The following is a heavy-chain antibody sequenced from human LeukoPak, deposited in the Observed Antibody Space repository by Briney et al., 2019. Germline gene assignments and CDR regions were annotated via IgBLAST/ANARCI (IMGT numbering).Heavy chain of an antibody. Sequence: GGSLRLSCAASGFTFSSYEMNWVRQAPGKGLEWVSYISSSGSTIYYADSVKGRFTISRDNAKNSLYLQMNSLRAEDTAVYYCARVAGAYDAFDIWGQGTMVTVSS. CDR1: GFTFSSYE. V-gene: IGHV3-48*03. D-gene: IGHD3-10*01. J-gene: IGHJ3*02. CDR3: ARVAGAYDAFDI. CDR2: ISSSGSTI.